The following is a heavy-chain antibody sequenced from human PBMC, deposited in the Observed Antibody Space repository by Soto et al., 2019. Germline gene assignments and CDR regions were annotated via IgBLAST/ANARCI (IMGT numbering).Heavy chain of an antibody. J-gene: IGHJ4*02. CDR2: IYYSGST. CDR3: ARLGGWSVDY. Sequence: QVQLQESGPGLVKPSETLSLTCTVSGGSISSYYWSWIRQPPGKGLEWIGYIYYSGSTNYNPSLKSRFTISVDTSKNQFSLKLSSVTAADTAVYYCARLGGWSVDYWGQGTLVTVSS. CDR1: GGSISSYY. D-gene: IGHD3-16*01. V-gene: IGHV4-59*08.